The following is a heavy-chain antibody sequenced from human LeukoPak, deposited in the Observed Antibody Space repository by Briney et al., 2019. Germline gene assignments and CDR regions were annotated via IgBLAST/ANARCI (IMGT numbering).Heavy chain of an antibody. CDR3: ARAMRSGYDY. Sequence: LRCARAGTAFTSRSVDMTWVRQAPRKRLEWVSYISSRSDSIYYADSVKGRFTISRDNAETSLYLQMNSLRDEDTAVYYCARAMRSGYDYWGQGTLVTVSS. D-gene: IGHD5-12*01. V-gene: IGHV3-48*02. J-gene: IGHJ4*02. CDR2: ISSRSDSI. CDR1: AFTSRSVD.